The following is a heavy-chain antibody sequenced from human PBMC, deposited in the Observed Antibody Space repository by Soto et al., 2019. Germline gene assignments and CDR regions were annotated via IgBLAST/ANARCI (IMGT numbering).Heavy chain of an antibody. CDR1: GGSISSYF. Sequence: SETLSLTCSVSGGSISSYFWNWIRQPPWKGLEWIGYIYYSGSTNYNPSLKSRVTISVDTSKNQFSLNLNSVTAADTALYYCARTRGHDSGGPFDNWGQGTLVTVSS. CDR3: ARTRGHDSGGPFDN. V-gene: IGHV4-59*08. CDR2: IYYSGST. D-gene: IGHD5-12*01. J-gene: IGHJ4*02.